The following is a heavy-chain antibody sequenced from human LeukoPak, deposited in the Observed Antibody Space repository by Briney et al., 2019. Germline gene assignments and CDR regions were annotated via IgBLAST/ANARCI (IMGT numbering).Heavy chain of an antibody. CDR1: GGSISSYY. CDR3: ARSTGYDAFDI. CDR2: IYYSGST. D-gene: IGHD3-9*01. Sequence: PSETLSLTCTVSGGSISSYYWSWIRQPPGKGLEWIGYIYYSGSTNYNPSLKSRVTISVDTSKNQFSLKLSSVTAADTAVYYCARSTGYDAFDIWGQGTMVTVSP. V-gene: IGHV4-59*08. J-gene: IGHJ3*02.